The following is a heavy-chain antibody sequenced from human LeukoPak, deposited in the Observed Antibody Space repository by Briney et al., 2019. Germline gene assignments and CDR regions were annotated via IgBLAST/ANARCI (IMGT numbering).Heavy chain of an antibody. D-gene: IGHD3-22*01. J-gene: IGHJ4*02. CDR1: GYSISSGYY. V-gene: IGHV4-38-2*01. CDR3: ARQKGYYYNSKGPYFDY. Sequence: PSETLSLTCAVSGYSISSGYYWGWIRQPPGKGLEGIGSVYHSGSTYYNPSLKSRVTISVDTSKNQFSLKLNSVTAEDTAVYYCARQKGYYYNSKGPYFDYWGQGTLVTVSS. CDR2: VYHSGST.